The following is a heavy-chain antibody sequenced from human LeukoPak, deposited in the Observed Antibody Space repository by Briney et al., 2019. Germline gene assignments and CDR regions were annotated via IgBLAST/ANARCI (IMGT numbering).Heavy chain of an antibody. CDR3: ARGAAQWLTYYGSSGYTGGGMDV. V-gene: IGHV3-7*01. D-gene: IGHD3-22*01. Sequence: GGALRLSCVASGFTFSTYWMNWVGQARGKGVEGVAHVKQDGREKYYVDSVKGRFTISRDNAKISLYLQVNSLRAEDTAVYYCARGAAQWLTYYGSSGYTGGGMDVWGQGTAVTVSS. CDR1: GFTFSTYW. J-gene: IGHJ6*02. CDR2: VKQDGREK.